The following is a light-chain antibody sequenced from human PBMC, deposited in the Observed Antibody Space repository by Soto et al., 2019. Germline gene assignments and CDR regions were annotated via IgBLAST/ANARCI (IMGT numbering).Light chain of an antibody. CDR3: QQRSNWPPIT. V-gene: IGKV3-11*01. CDR1: QSISDT. CDR2: GAS. J-gene: IGKJ5*01. Sequence: EIVMTQSPATLSVSPGGRATLSCRASQSISDTLAWYQQKLGQAPRLLIYGASRRATGFPARFSGSGSGTDFTLTISSLEPEDFAVYYCQQRSNWPPITFGQGTRLEIK.